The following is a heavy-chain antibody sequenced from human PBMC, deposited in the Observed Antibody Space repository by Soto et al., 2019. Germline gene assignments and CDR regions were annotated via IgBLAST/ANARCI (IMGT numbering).Heavy chain of an antibody. CDR2: LSSSSSYI. CDR3: ARVLIGQLVRVAFDI. V-gene: IGHV3-21*01. CDR1: GFTFSSYS. Sequence: GGSLRLSCAASGFTFSSYSMNWVRQAPGKGLEWVSSLSSSSSYIYYADSVTGRFTISSDNAKNSLYLQMNSLRAEDTAVYYCARVLIGQLVRVAFDIWGQGTMVTVSS. D-gene: IGHD6-13*01. J-gene: IGHJ3*02.